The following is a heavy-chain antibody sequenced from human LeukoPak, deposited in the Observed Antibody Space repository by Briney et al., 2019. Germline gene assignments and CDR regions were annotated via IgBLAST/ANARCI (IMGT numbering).Heavy chain of an antibody. D-gene: IGHD3-9*01. V-gene: IGHV3-23*01. CDR3: ARDSTDILNDAFDI. J-gene: IGHJ3*02. Sequence: GGSLRLSCAASGFTFSSYAMSWVRQAPGKGLEWVSAISGSGGSTYYADSVKGRFTISRDNAKNSLYLQMNSLRAEDTAVYYCARDSTDILNDAFDIWGQGTMVTVSS. CDR1: GFTFSSYA. CDR2: ISGSGGST.